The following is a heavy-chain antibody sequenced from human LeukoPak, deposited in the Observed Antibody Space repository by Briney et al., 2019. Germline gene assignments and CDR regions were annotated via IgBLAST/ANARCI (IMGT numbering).Heavy chain of an antibody. J-gene: IGHJ4*02. CDR3: ASHSSPPVRSVDY. D-gene: IGHD6-6*01. V-gene: IGHV4-34*01. CDR2: INHSGST. CDR1: GGSFSGYY. Sequence: SETLSLTCAVYGGSFSGYYWSWIRQPPGKGLEWIGEINHSGSTNYNPSLKSRVTISVDTSKNQFSLKLSSVTAADTAVYYCASHSSPPVRSVDYWGQGTLVTVSS.